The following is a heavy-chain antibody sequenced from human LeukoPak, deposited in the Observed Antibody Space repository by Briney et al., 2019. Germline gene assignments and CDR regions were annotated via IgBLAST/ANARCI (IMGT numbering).Heavy chain of an antibody. Sequence: GGSLRLSCAAPGFTFRAYYISWIRQTPGKGLEWVSYISSSGSTIYSADSVKGRLAISRDNAKNSLYLQMNSRRAEDTAVYYCARDVGYCGGDCYPYYFDDWGQGTLVTVSS. CDR3: ARDVGYCGGDCYPYYFDD. CDR1: GFTFRAYY. V-gene: IGHV3-11*01. J-gene: IGHJ4*02. D-gene: IGHD2-21*02. CDR2: ISSSGSTI.